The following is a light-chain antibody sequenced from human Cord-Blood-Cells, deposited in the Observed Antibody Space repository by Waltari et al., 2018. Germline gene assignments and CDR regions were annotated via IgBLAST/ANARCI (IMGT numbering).Light chain of an antibody. V-gene: IGLV2-14*01. CDR2: DVS. CDR3: SSYTSSSTRV. CDR1: STAVGAYNP. Sequence: QSALTHPASVSGSPAQSITIFCTGTSTAVGAYNPVSWYQQHPGKAPKLMIYDVSNRPSGVSNRFSGSKSGNTASLTISGLQAEDEADYYCSSYTSSSTRVFGGGTKLTVL. J-gene: IGLJ2*01.